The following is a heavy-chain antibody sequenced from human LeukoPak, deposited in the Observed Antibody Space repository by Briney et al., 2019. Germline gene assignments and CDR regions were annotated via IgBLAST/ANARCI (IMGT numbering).Heavy chain of an antibody. Sequence: GGSLRLSCAASGFTFSGYGMQWVRQSPGKGLVWVSRINSGGSSTGYADSVKGRFTISRDNANNTLYLQMNSLRAEDTAVYFCSKMPLRYYYMDVWGKGTTATVSS. V-gene: IGHV3-74*01. J-gene: IGHJ6*03. CDR3: SKMPLRYYYMDV. D-gene: IGHD2-2*01. CDR1: GFTFSGYG. CDR2: INSGGSST.